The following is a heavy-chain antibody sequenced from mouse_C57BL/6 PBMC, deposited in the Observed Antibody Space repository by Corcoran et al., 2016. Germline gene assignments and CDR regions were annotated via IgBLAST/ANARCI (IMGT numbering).Heavy chain of an antibody. CDR2: INTYSGVP. Sequence: QIQLVQSGPELKKPGETVKISCKASGYTFTTYGMSWVKQAPGKGLKWMGWINTYSGVPTYADDFKGRFAFSLETSASTAYLQINNLKNEDTATYFCARRSYGSSYGYFDVWGTGTTVTVSS. CDR3: ARRSYGSSYGYFDV. J-gene: IGHJ1*03. D-gene: IGHD1-1*01. V-gene: IGHV9-3*01. CDR1: GYTFTTYG.